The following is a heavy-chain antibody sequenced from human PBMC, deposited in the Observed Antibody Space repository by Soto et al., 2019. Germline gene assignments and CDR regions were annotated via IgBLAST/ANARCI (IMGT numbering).Heavy chain of an antibody. Sequence: PGGSLRLSCAASGFTFSSYAMSWVRQAPGKGLEWVSAISGSGGSTYYADSVKGRFTISRDNSKNTLYLQMNSLRAEDTAVYYCAKDFMPILGYCSGGSCYSSYFDYWGQGTLVNVPQ. CDR3: AKDFMPILGYCSGGSCYSSYFDY. V-gene: IGHV3-23*01. J-gene: IGHJ4*02. CDR2: ISGSGGST. D-gene: IGHD2-15*01. CDR1: GFTFSSYA.